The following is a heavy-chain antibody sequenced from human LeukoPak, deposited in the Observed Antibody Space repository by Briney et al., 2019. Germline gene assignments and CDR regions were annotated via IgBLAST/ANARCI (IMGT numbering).Heavy chain of an antibody. V-gene: IGHV5-51*01. CDR1: GYSFTNYW. J-gene: IGHJ4*02. Sequence: GESLKISCKGTGYSFTNYWSGCGGQLAGKDLEWMGIIYRGAFDTRYSPSFQGQVTISADTSISTAYLQWSSLEASDTAMYYCARYMRGHGEMKGRYYFDYWGQGTLVTVSS. CDR2: IYRGAFDT. D-gene: IGHD3-10*01. CDR3: ARYMRGHGEMKGRYYFDY.